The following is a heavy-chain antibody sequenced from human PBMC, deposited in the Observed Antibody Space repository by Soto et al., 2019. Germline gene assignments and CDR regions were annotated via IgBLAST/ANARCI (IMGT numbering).Heavy chain of an antibody. V-gene: IGHV1-69*13. D-gene: IGHD3-22*01. Sequence: SVKVSCKASGGTFSSYAISCVRQAPGQGLEWMGGIIPIFGTANYAQKFQGRVTITADESTSTAYMELSSLRSEDTAVYYCSRERGRANYYDSSGYSYYYYGMDVWGQGTTVTVPS. CDR2: IIPIFGTA. CDR3: SRERGRANYYDSSGYSYYYYGMDV. CDR1: GGTFSSYA. J-gene: IGHJ6*02.